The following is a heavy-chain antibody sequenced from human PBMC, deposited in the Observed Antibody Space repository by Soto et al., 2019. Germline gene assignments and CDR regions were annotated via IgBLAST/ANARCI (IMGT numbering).Heavy chain of an antibody. CDR1: GFTFSSYA. V-gene: IGHV3-21*01. J-gene: IGHJ4*02. Sequence: GGSLRLSCAASGFTFSSYAMSWVRQAPGKGLEWVSAISGSSSYIYYADSVKGRFTISRDNAKNSLYLQMNSLRAEDTAVYYCARVHSSSGSYWGQGTLVTVPS. CDR3: ARVHSSSGSY. D-gene: IGHD6-6*01. CDR2: ISGSSSYI.